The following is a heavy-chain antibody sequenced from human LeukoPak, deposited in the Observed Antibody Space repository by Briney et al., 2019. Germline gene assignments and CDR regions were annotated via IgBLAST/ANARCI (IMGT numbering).Heavy chain of an antibody. Sequence: GGSLRLSCAASGFTFSSYAMHWVRQAPGKGLEWVAVISYDGSNKYYADSVKGRFTISRDNSKNMLYLQMNSLRAEDTAVYYCARVPRGHRGYDSSGYYPYYFDYWGQGTLVTVSS. D-gene: IGHD3-22*01. J-gene: IGHJ4*02. CDR2: ISYDGSNK. CDR3: ARVPRGHRGYDSSGYYPYYFDY. CDR1: GFTFSSYA. V-gene: IGHV3-30-3*01.